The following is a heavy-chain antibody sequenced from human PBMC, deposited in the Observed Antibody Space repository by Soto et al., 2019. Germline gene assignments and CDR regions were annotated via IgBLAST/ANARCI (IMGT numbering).Heavy chain of an antibody. Sequence: GSLRLSCSVSRFTASAYTMGWVRQAPGKGLEWVSAISGSGGSTYYADSVKGRFTISRDNSKNTLYLQRNSLRAEDTAVYYCAKDPRLVPYSQFAYWGQGTLVTVSS. V-gene: IGHV3-23*01. J-gene: IGHJ4*02. D-gene: IGHD3-9*01. CDR3: AKDPRLVPYSQFAY. CDR2: ISGSGGST. CDR1: RFTASAYT.